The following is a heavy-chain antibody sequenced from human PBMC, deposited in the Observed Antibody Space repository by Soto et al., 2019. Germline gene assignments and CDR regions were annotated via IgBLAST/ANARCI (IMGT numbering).Heavy chain of an antibody. CDR1: GYSFTSYW. CDR3: ARQGLPGSGIYYLVPTSVDFDY. Sequence: GESLKISCKGSGYSFTSYWISWVRQMPGKGLEWMGRIDPSDSYTNYSPSFQGHVTISADKSISTAYLQWNSLKASDTAMYYCARQGLPGSGIYYLVPTSVDFDYWGQGTLVTVSS. J-gene: IGHJ4*02. D-gene: IGHD3-10*01. CDR2: IDPSDSYT. V-gene: IGHV5-10-1*01.